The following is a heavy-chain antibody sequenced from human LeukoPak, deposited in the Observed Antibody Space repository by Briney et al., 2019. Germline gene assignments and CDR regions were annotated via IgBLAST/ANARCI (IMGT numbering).Heavy chain of an antibody. CDR1: GGSFSGYY. D-gene: IGHD6-19*01. V-gene: IGHV4-59*12. CDR3: ARGLSSGADRGLDY. CDR2: IPYSGST. Sequence: SETLSLTCAVYGGSFSGYYWIWIRQPPGKGLEWIGHIPYSGSTNYNPSLKSRVTISVDTSKNQVSLRLSSVTAADTAVYYCARGLSSGADRGLDYWGQGTLVTVSS. J-gene: IGHJ4*02.